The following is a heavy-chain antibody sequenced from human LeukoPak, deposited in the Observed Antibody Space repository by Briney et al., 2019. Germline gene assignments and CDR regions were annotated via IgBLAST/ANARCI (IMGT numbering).Heavy chain of an antibody. CDR3: AGEDYGGNAMHAFDI. CDR1: GGPISSSSYY. V-gene: IGHV4-39*01. CDR2: IYYSGST. D-gene: IGHD4-23*01. Sequence: SETLSLTCSVSGGPISSSSYYWGWVRQPPGKGLEWIGTIYYSGSTYYNPSLKSRVTISVDTSRNQFSLKLSSVTAADTAVYYCAGEDYGGNAMHAFDIWGQGTMVTVSS. J-gene: IGHJ3*02.